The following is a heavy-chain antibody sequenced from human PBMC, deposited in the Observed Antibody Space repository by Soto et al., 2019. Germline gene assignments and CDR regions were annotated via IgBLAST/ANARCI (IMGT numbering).Heavy chain of an antibody. V-gene: IGHV4-39*07. CDR3: ASGNACGVILDY. J-gene: IGHJ4*02. Sequence: SETLSLTSSVSGDFISNTTYYWGWVRQAPGKGLEWVGSIYFSGSGTSHYNPSLKSRVTISVDTSKNQFSLKLTSVTAADTAVYYCASGNACGVILDYWGQGTLVTVSS. CDR2: IYFSGSGTS. D-gene: IGHD3-16*02. CDR1: GDFISNTTYY.